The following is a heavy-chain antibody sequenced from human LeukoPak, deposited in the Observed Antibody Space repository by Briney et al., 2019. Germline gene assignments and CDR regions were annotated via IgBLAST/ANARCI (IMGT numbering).Heavy chain of an antibody. CDR1: GYTFTSYG. CDR2: ISAYNGNT. CDR3: ARDQGYQLLYLNWFDP. Sequence: ASVKVSCKASGYTFTSYGISWVRQAPGQGLEWMGWISAYNGNTNYAQKLQGRVTMTTDTSTSTAYMELRSLRSDDTAVYYCARDQGYQLLYLNWFDPWGQGTLVTVSS. V-gene: IGHV1-18*01. D-gene: IGHD2-2*02. J-gene: IGHJ5*02.